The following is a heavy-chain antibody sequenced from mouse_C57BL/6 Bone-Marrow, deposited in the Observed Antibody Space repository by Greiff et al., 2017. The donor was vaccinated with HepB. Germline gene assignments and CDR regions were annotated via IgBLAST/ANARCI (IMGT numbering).Heavy chain of an antibody. Sequence: EVQRVESEGGLVQPGSSMKLSCTASGFTFSDYYMAWVRQVPEKGLEWVANINYDGSSTYYLDSLKSRFIISRDNAKNILYLQMSSLKSEDTATYYCAREGTTVVAFRYFDVWGTGTTVTVSS. CDR3: AREGTTVVAFRYFDV. CDR2: INYDGSST. D-gene: IGHD1-1*01. CDR1: GFTFSDYY. J-gene: IGHJ1*03. V-gene: IGHV5-16*01.